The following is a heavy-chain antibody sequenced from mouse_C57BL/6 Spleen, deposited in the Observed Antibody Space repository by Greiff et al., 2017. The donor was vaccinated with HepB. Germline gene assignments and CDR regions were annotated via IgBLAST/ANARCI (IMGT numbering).Heavy chain of an antibody. J-gene: IGHJ2*01. CDR2: IYPGDGDT. CDR3: ARLDYGSSPFDY. D-gene: IGHD1-1*01. Sequence: QVQLQQSGPELVKPGASVKISCKASGYAFSSSWMNWVKQRPGKGLEWIGRIYPGDGDTNYNGKFKGKATLTADKSSSTAYMQLSSLTSEDSAVYFCARLDYGSSPFDYWGQGTTLTVSS. CDR1: GYAFSSSW. V-gene: IGHV1-82*01.